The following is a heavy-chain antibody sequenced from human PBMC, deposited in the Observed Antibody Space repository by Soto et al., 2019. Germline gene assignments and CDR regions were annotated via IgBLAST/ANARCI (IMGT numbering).Heavy chain of an antibody. J-gene: IGHJ6*03. CDR1: GVTFSSYD. Sequence: GGSLRLSSAASGVTFSSYDMHWVRQATGKGLEWVSAIGTAGDTYYPGSVKGRFTISRENAKNSLYLQMNSLRAGDTAVYYCAREYPVLRFLEWSTHDYYMDVWGKGTTVTVSS. CDR2: IGTAGDT. CDR3: AREYPVLRFLEWSTHDYYMDV. D-gene: IGHD3-3*01. V-gene: IGHV3-13*01.